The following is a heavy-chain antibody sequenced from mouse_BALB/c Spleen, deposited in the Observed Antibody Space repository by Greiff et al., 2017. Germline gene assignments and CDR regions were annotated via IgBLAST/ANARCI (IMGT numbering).Heavy chain of an antibody. CDR2: ISSGGSYT. V-gene: IGHV5-6-4*01. Sequence: EVHLVESGGGLVQPGGSRKLSCAASGFTFSSYTMSWVRQTPEKRLEWVATISSGGSYTYYPDSVKGRFTISRDNAKNTLYLQMSSLKSEDTAMYYCTRDSSGYAMDYWGQGTSVTVSS. CDR1: GFTFSSYT. D-gene: IGHD3-1*01. CDR3: TRDSSGYAMDY. J-gene: IGHJ4*01.